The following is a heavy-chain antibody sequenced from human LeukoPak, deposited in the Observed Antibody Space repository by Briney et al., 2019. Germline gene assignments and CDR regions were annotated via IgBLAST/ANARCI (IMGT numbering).Heavy chain of an antibody. Sequence: PGGSLRLSCAASGFTFNNYAMTWVRQAPRKGLEWVSSISGRGGTTDYADSVKGRFTISRGNSQNTLYLQMNSLRAEDTAVYYCAKEENDYYDSSGYYPIDYWGQGTLVTVPS. CDR3: AKEENDYYDSSGYYPIDY. D-gene: IGHD3-22*01. CDR2: ISGRGGTT. CDR1: GFTFNNYA. J-gene: IGHJ4*02. V-gene: IGHV3-23*01.